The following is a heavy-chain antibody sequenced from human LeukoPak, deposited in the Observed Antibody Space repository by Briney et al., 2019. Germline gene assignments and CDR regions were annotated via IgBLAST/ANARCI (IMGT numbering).Heavy chain of an antibody. Sequence: PGGSLRLSCAASGFTFSSYWMHWVRQAPGKGLVWVSRINSDGSSTSYADSVKGRFTISRDNAKNSLYLQMNSLRAEDTDVYYCPRDTVTFFGVGNWFGPWGQGNLVTVPS. J-gene: IGHJ5*02. CDR2: INSDGSST. D-gene: IGHD3-3*01. CDR3: PRDTVTFFGVGNWFGP. CDR1: GFTFSSYW. V-gene: IGHV3-74*01.